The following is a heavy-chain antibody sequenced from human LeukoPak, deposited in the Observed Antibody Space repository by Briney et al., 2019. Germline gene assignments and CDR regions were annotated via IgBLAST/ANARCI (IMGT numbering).Heavy chain of an antibody. V-gene: IGHV5-51*01. D-gene: IGHD6-19*01. Sequence: GEPLRISCKGSGYSFTSYWIGWVRQMPGKGLEWIGIINPGDSDTRYSPSFQGQVTISVDKSISTAYLQWSSLKASDTAMYYCARRIPRYGSDWYVVYVFDYWGQGTLVTVSS. CDR1: GYSFTSYW. J-gene: IGHJ4*02. CDR3: ARRIPRYGSDWYVVYVFDY. CDR2: INPGDSDT.